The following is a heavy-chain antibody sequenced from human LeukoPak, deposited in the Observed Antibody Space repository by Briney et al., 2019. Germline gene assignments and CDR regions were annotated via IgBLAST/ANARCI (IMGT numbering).Heavy chain of an antibody. V-gene: IGHV4-34*01. D-gene: IGHD3-3*01. CDR3: ARGRKLEWLSSREYWFDP. Sequence: SETLSLTCAVYGGSFSGYYWGWIRQPPGKGLEWIGSIYYSGSTYYNPSLKSRVTISVDTSKNQFSLKLSSVTAADTAVYYCARGRKLEWLSSREYWFDPWGQGTLVTVSS. CDR2: IYYSGST. CDR1: GGSFSGYY. J-gene: IGHJ5*02.